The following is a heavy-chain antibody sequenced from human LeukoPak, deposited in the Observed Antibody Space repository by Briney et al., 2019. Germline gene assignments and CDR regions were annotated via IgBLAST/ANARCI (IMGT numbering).Heavy chain of an antibody. V-gene: IGHV4-39*01. Sequence: SETLSLTCTVSGGSISSSGYYWSWIRQPPGKGLERIARSYYSGSTYYNPSLKRRVTISVDTAKNQLSLKLSSLTAADTAVYDCARHEYSGSYYGLSWFDPWGQGTLVTVSS. CDR2: SYYSGST. D-gene: IGHD1-26*01. J-gene: IGHJ5*02. CDR3: ARHEYSGSYYGLSWFDP. CDR1: GGSISSSGYY.